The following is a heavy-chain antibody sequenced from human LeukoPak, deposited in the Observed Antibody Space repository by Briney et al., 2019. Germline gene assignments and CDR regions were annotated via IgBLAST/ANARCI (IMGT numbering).Heavy chain of an antibody. D-gene: IGHD3-22*01. CDR2: TYHSGST. CDR1: GYSISSGYY. V-gene: IGHV4-38-2*01. J-gene: IGHJ4*02. Sequence: SETLSLTCAVSGYSISSGYYWGWIRPPPGKGLEWIGNTYHSGSTYYNPSLKSRATISVDTSKNQFSLKLSSVTAADTAVYYCARLPGYYDSSGSAYYFDYWGQGTLVTVSS. CDR3: ARLPGYYDSSGSAYYFDY.